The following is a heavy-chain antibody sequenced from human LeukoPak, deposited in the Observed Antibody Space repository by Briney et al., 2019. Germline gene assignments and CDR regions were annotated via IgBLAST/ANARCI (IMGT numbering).Heavy chain of an antibody. CDR1: GGSFSGYY. D-gene: IGHD3-22*01. V-gene: IGHV4-4*07. J-gene: IGHJ4*02. CDR2: IYTSGST. CDR3: ARGGFYYYDSSGYLDY. Sequence: SETLSLTCAVCGGSFSGYYWSWIRQPAGKGLEWIGRIYTSGSTYYNPSLKSRVTMSVDTSKNQFSLKLSSVTAADTAVYYCARGGFYYYDSSGYLDYWGQGTLVTVSS.